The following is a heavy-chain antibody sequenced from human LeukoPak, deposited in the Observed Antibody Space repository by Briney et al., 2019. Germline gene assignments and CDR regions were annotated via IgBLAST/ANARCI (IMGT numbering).Heavy chain of an antibody. CDR2: IYYSGST. V-gene: IGHV4-39*01. CDR3: ARGPARYYDFWSGYSYYMDV. Sequence: PSETLSLTCTVSGGSISSSSYYWGWIRQPPGKGLEWIGSIYYSGSTYYNPSLKSRVTISVDTSKNQLSLKLSSVTAADTAVYYCARGPARYYDFWSGYSYYMDVWGKGTTVTVSS. J-gene: IGHJ6*03. D-gene: IGHD3-3*01. CDR1: GGSISSSSYY.